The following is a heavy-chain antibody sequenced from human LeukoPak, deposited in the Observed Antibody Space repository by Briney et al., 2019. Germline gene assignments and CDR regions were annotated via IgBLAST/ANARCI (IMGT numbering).Heavy chain of an antibody. CDR3: ARLPRGYSYGRGAFDI. CDR2: IYYSGST. Sequence: KTSETLSLTCTVSGGSISSSSYYWGWIRQPPGKGLEWIGSIYYSGSTYYNPSLKSRVTISVDTSKNQFSLKLSSVTAADTAVYYCARLPRGYSYGRGAFDIWGQGTMVTVSS. CDR1: GGSISSSSYY. V-gene: IGHV4-39*01. D-gene: IGHD5-18*01. J-gene: IGHJ3*02.